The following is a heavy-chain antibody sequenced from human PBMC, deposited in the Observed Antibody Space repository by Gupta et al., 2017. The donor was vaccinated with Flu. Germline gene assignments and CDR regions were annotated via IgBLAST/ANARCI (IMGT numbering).Heavy chain of an antibody. J-gene: IGHJ4*02. Sequence: QVQLVQSGAEVKKPGASVRVSCKASGYIFNSYYMHWVRQAPGQGLEWMGIFTPSDDSTRFAQKFQGRVTMTRVTSTSTLYMELSSLRSEDTAVYYCARGAACSGASCYHLDNWGQGTLVTVSS. CDR3: ARGAACSGASCYHLDN. CDR1: GYIFNSYY. V-gene: IGHV1-46*02. D-gene: IGHD2-15*01. CDR2: FTPSDDST.